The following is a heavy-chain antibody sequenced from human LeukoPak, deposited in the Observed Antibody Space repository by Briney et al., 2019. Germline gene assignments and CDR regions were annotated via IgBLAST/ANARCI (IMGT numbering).Heavy chain of an antibody. Sequence: SETLSLTCAVYGGSFSGYYWSWIRQPPGKGLEWIGEINHSGSTNYNPSLKSRVTISVDTSKNQFSLKLSSVTAADTAVYYCARHGILWFGELGGWFDPWGQGTLVTVSS. D-gene: IGHD3-10*01. CDR2: INHSGST. V-gene: IGHV4-34*01. CDR1: GGSFSGYY. J-gene: IGHJ5*02. CDR3: ARHGILWFGELGGWFDP.